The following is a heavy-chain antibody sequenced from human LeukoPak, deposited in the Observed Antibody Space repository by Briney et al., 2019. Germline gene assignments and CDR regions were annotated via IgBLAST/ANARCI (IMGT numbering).Heavy chain of an antibody. V-gene: IGHV3-74*01. J-gene: IGHJ4*02. Sequence: GGSLRLSCAASGFTFSSYWMHWVRQAPGKGLVWVSRINIDWSTTNYADSVKGRFTISRDNAKNTLYLQMNSLRAEDTAVYYCARVFSGNLDYWGQGTLVTVSS. CDR2: INIDWSTT. CDR1: GFTFSSYW. D-gene: IGHD1-14*01. CDR3: ARVFSGNLDY.